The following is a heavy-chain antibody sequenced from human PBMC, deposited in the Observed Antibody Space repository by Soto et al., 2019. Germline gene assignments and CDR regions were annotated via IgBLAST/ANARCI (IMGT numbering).Heavy chain of an antibody. CDR2: IYYTGNS. J-gene: IGHJ6*02. D-gene: IGHD6-13*01. CDR1: GGSISIGGYY. V-gene: IGHV4-31*03. Sequence: SETLSLTCTVSGGSISIGGYYWTWIRQHPGKGLEWIGYIYYTGNSFYNPSLGSRLTMSVDTSKNQFSLKLSSVTAADTAVYYCARDWWGIANYYGMDVWGQGTTVTVSS. CDR3: ARDWWGIANYYGMDV.